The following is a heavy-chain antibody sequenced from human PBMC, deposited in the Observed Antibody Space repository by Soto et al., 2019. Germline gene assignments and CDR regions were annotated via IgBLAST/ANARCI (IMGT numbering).Heavy chain of an antibody. V-gene: IGHV4-31*03. J-gene: IGHJ4*02. CDR3: AGSILGYCSSTSCYGPYYFDY. CDR1: GGSISSGGYY. Sequence: PSETLSLTCTVSGGSISSGGYYWSWIRQHPGKGLEWIGYIYYSGSTYYNPSLKSRVTISVDTSKNQFSLKPSSVTAADTAVYYCAGSILGYCSSTSCYGPYYFDYWGQGTLVTVSS. CDR2: IYYSGST. D-gene: IGHD2-2*01.